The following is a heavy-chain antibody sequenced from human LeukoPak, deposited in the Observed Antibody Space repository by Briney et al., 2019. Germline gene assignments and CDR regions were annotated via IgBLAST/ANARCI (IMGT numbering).Heavy chain of an antibody. V-gene: IGHV3-21*01. CDR2: ISSSSSYI. D-gene: IGHD3-22*01. CDR1: GFTFSSYS. Sequence: GGSLRLSCAASGFTFSSYSMNWVRQAPGKGLEWVSSISSSSSYIYYADSEKGRFTISRDNAKNSLYLQMNSLRAEDTAVYYCARDLFDSSGYDSRHYYYYGMDVWGQGTTVTVSS. CDR3: ARDLFDSSGYDSRHYYYYGMDV. J-gene: IGHJ6*02.